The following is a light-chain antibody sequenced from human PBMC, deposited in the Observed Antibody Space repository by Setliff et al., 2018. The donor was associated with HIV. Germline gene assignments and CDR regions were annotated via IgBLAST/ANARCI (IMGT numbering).Light chain of an antibody. CDR1: SSDVGGYPY. CDR3: SSYTSSSTLV. V-gene: IGLV2-14*01. CDR2: EVS. Sequence: QSVLTQPASVSGSPGQSVTISCTGTSSDVGGYPYVSWYQQYPGKVPKLMIYEVSNRPSGVSNRFSGTKSANMASLTISGLQAEDEADYYCSSYTSSSTLVFGTGTKVTVL. J-gene: IGLJ1*01.